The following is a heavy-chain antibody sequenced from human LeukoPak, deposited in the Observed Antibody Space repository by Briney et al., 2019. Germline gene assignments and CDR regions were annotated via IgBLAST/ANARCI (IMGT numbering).Heavy chain of an antibody. J-gene: IGHJ4*02. D-gene: IGHD2-15*01. CDR2: ISGSGGST. CDR3: AKRAYCSGGSCYNLDY. V-gene: IGHV3-23*01. Sequence: GGSLRLSCAASGFTFSSYAMSWVRQAPGKGLELVSAISGSGGSTYYADSVKGRFTISRDNSKNTLYLQMNSLRAEDTAVYYCAKRAYCSGGSCYNLDYWGQGTLVTVSS. CDR1: GFTFSSYA.